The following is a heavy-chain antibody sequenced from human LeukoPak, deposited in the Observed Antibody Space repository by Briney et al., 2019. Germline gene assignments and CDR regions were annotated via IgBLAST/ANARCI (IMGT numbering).Heavy chain of an antibody. V-gene: IGHV3-74*01. Sequence: GGSLRLSCATSGFTFTTFWMHWVRQAPGKGLVWVSRINHDGSSTNYADSVKGRFTISRDNAKNTVYLQMNSLRAEDTAVYYCASGSGKGYYYYYMDVWGKGTTVTISS. CDR1: GFTFTTFW. J-gene: IGHJ6*03. CDR3: ASGSGKGYYYYYMDV. D-gene: IGHD3-10*01. CDR2: INHDGSST.